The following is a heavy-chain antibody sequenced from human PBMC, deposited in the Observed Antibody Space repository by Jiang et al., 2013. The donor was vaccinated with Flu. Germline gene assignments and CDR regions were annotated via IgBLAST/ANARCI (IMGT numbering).Heavy chain of an antibody. V-gene: IGHV1-69*01. J-gene: IGHJ6*02. Sequence: GAEVKKPGSSVKVSCKASGGTFSSYAISWVRQAPGQGLEWMGGIIPISGTANYAQKFQGRVTITADESTSTAYMELSSLRSEDTAVYYCARDDRYSSGWKRWDYYYGMDVWGQGTTVTVSS. D-gene: IGHD6-25*01. CDR3: ARDDRYSSGWKRWDYYYGMDV. CDR2: IIPISGTA. CDR1: GGTFSSYA.